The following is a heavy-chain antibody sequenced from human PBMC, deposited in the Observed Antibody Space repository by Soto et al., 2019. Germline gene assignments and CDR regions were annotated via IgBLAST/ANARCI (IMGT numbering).Heavy chain of an antibody. Sequence: PGRNMKICFAAYGFTFSGYGMHWFRQAPGQGLEWVAVIWYDGSNKSYADSVKGRFTISRDNYKNTLYLQMKGLIAEDTDVYYCARDGSVSFTSRLDYWGQGT. CDR3: ARDGSVSFTSRLDY. CDR2: IWYDGSNK. V-gene: IGHV3-33*01. CDR1: GFTFSGYG. J-gene: IGHJ4*02. D-gene: IGHD6-19*01.